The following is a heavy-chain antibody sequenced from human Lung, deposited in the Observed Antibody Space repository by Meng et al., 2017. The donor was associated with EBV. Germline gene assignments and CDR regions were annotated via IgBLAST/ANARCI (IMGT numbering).Heavy chain of an antibody. CDR3: ARERPGGMATTPYFDY. Sequence: ELKKPGASVKVSCKASGYTFNSYAMNWVRQAPGQGLQYMGWISAYNGNTNYAQELQGRATMTTDTSTSTAYMELRSLRFDDTAVYYCARERPGGMATTPYFDYWGQGTLVTVSS. CDR1: GYTFNSYA. J-gene: IGHJ4*02. V-gene: IGHV1-18*01. CDR2: ISAYNGNT. D-gene: IGHD5-24*01.